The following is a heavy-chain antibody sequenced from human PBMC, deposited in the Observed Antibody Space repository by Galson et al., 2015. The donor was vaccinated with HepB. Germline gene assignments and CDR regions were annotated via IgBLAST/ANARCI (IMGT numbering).Heavy chain of an antibody. CDR3: AAYGCSSTSCYEYYYYYMDV. D-gene: IGHD2-2*01. Sequence: SVKVSCKVSGYTLTELSMHWVRQAPGKGLEWMGGFDPEDGETIYAQKFQERVTITRDMSTSTAYMELSSLRSEDTAVYYCAAYGCSSTSCYEYYYYYMDVWGKGTTVTVSS. CDR1: GYTLTELS. V-gene: IGHV1-24*01. CDR2: FDPEDGET. J-gene: IGHJ6*03.